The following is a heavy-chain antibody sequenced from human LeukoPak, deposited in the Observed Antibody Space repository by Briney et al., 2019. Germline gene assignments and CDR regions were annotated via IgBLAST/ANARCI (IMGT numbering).Heavy chain of an antibody. J-gene: IGHJ4*02. CDR1: EYSFTAYY. D-gene: IGHD1-7*01. CDR3: ERELEGQLELRY. V-gene: IGHV1-2*02. CDR2: INPNSGGT. Sequence: ASVKVSCKASEYSFTAYYMHWVRQAPGQGLEWMGWINPNSGGTNYAQKFQGRVTMTRDMSISTVYMQLSRLRSDDTAVYYCERELEGQLELRYWGQGTLVTVSS.